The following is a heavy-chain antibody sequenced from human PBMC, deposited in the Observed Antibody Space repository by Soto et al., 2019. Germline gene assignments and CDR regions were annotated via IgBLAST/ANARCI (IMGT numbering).Heavy chain of an antibody. CDR2: IRSKADGEPV. CDR3: YSCRDYSCSNF. D-gene: IGHD1-26*01. J-gene: IGHJ4*02. V-gene: IGHV3-49*04. CDR1: GFNFGDYA. Sequence: ELQLVESGGALVQPGRSLRLSCTGSGFNFGDYAVSWVRQAPGKGLEWLSCIRSKADGEPVEYAASVKDRFTISRDDSKGAAYLQMDSLQNEDTAVNDWYSCRDYSCSNFWGQGTLVTVSS.